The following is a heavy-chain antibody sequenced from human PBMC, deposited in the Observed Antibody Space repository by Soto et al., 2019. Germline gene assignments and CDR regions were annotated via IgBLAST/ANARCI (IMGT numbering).Heavy chain of an antibody. CDR2: INTGNGNT. CDR3: ARRSSDWFPYFDF. J-gene: IGHJ4*02. CDR1: GYTFTSHA. Sequence: QVQLVQSGAEVKKPGASLTVSCKASGYTFTSHALHWVRQAPGQGLEWMGWINTGNGNTKYSQRFQGRVTIIRDTSATTVYKALRSPRSEDTAVYYGARRSSDWFPYFDFWGQGTLVTVSS. D-gene: IGHD3-9*01. V-gene: IGHV1-3*04.